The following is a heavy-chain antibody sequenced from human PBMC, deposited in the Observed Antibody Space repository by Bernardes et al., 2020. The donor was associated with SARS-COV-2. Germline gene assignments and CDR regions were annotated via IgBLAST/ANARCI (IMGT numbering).Heavy chain of an antibody. Sequence: GGSLRLSCAASGFTFSSYSMNWVRQAPGKGLEWVSSISSSSSYIYYADSVKGRFTISRDNAKNSLYLQMNSLRAEDTAVYYCARDLGYCSGGSCEGDFDYWGQGTLVTVSS. CDR3: ARDLGYCSGGSCEGDFDY. V-gene: IGHV3-21*01. J-gene: IGHJ4*02. CDR2: ISSSSSYI. D-gene: IGHD2-15*01. CDR1: GFTFSSYS.